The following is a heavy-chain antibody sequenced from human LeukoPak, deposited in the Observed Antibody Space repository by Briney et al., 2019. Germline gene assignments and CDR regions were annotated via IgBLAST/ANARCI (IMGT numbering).Heavy chain of an antibody. CDR1: GFTFSSYG. Sequence: GGSLRLSCAASGFTFSSYGMHWVRQAPGKGLEWVAFIRYDGSNKYYADSVKGRFTTSRDNSKNTLYLQMNSLRAEDTAVYYCAKERDTAMVTIDYWGQGTLVTVSS. V-gene: IGHV3-30*02. CDR2: IRYDGSNK. D-gene: IGHD5-18*01. J-gene: IGHJ4*02. CDR3: AKERDTAMVTIDY.